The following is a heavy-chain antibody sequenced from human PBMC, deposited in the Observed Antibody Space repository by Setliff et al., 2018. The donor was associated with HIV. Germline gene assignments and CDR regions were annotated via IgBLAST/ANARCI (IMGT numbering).Heavy chain of an antibody. CDR3: ARGLPIFGVATPGFYSFMDV. Sequence: PSETLSLTCTVSGDSLSSTGDHWGWIRQPPGRGLEWIGNVYSSGSTYYNPSLKSRVTISVDTSKNQFSLKMISVTAADTAVYYCARGLPIFGVATPGFYSFMDVWGKGTTVTV. CDR2: VYSSGST. CDR1: GDSLSSTGDH. D-gene: IGHD3-3*01. V-gene: IGHV4-39*07. J-gene: IGHJ6*03.